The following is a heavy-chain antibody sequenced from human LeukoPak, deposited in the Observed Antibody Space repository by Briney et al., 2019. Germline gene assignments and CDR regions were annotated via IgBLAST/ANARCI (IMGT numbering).Heavy chain of an antibody. Sequence: SGTLSLTCAVSGGSIRSSNWWSWVRQSPGKGLEWIGEIYHSGSTNYNPSLKSRVTISVDKSENQLSLKLTSVTAADTAVYYCASLHNFDLYYWGQGTLVTVSS. CDR1: GGSIRSSNW. J-gene: IGHJ4*02. CDR3: ASLHNFDLYY. D-gene: IGHD3-9*01. CDR2: IYHSGST. V-gene: IGHV4-4*02.